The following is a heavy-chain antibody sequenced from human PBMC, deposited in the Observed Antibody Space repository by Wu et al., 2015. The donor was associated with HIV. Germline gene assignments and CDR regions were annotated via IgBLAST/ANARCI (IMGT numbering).Heavy chain of an antibody. D-gene: IGHD1-26*01. CDR3: ARGIGYSGSYYFAEYFQL. Sequence: QVQLVQSGAEVKKPGSSVKVSCKASGGTFSSYAISWVRQAPGQGLEWMGRIIPIFGTANYAQKFQGRVTITADESTSTAYMELSSLRSEDTAVYYCARGIGYSGSYYFAEYFQLLGPGHPGHRLL. CDR2: IIPIFGTA. V-gene: IGHV1-69*13. J-gene: IGHJ1*01. CDR1: GGTFSSYA.